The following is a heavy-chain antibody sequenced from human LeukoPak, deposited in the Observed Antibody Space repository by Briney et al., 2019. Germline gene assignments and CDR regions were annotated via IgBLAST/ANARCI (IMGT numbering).Heavy chain of an antibody. D-gene: IGHD3-10*01. V-gene: IGHV4-31*03. CDR1: GGSISSGGYY. J-gene: IGHJ3*02. CDR2: IYYSGST. Sequence: SETLSLTCTVSGGSISSGGYYWSWIRQHPGKGLEWIGYIYYSGSTYYNPSLKSRVTISVDTSKNQFSLKLSSVTAADTAMYYCARSDYHNSGSHTVFDAFDIWGQGTRVTVSS. CDR3: ARSDYHNSGSHTVFDAFDI.